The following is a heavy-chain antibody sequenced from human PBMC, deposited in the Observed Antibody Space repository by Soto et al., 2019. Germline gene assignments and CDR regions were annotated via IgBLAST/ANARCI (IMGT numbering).Heavy chain of an antibody. D-gene: IGHD3-22*01. CDR3: ARGDDNSGYYYSFVN. Sequence: GGSLRLYCEASGFTFSSYDMDWVRQAPGKGLEWLSYISGSARTIYYADSVKGRFIISRDRSKNSLFLETTILRSEDTALYYCARGDDNSGYYYSFVNWGPGAPDTVSS. V-gene: IGHV3-48*03. CDR1: GFTFSSYD. CDR2: ISGSARTI. J-gene: IGHJ4*02.